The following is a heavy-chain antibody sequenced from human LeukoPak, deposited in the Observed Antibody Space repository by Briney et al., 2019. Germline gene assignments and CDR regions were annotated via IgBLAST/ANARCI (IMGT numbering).Heavy chain of an antibody. Sequence: GESLKIPCKGSGYIFAAYWIGWVRQMPGKGLEWMGSIYPGDSDTRYSPSFQGQVTISVDRSINTAYLQWNSLKASDTAIYYCARLQEDIVVVPAAIPYNWFDPWGRGSLVTVSS. V-gene: IGHV5-51*01. CDR2: IYPGDSDT. CDR1: GYIFAAYW. J-gene: IGHJ5*02. CDR3: ARLQEDIVVVPAAIPYNWFDP. D-gene: IGHD2-2*01.